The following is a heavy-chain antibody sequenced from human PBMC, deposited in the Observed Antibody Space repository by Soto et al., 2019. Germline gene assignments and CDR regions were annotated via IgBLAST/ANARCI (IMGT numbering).Heavy chain of an antibody. CDR1: GFTINTYG. CDR2: ITYDGGNK. Sequence: QVQLVESGGGVVQPGRSLRLSCAASGFTINTYGMHWVLQAPGKGLEWVSVITYDGGNKYYADSVKGRFSISRDNSRNTLYLQMYSLRAEDTAVYYCAKDPKATGTHYWGRGTLVTVSS. J-gene: IGHJ4*02. CDR3: AKDPKATGTHY. V-gene: IGHV3-30*18. D-gene: IGHD1-1*01.